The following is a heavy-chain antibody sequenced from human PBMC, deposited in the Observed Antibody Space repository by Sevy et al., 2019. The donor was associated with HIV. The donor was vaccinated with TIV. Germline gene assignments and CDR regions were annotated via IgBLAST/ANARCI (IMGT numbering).Heavy chain of an antibody. CDR3: AKGFCSGATCPRDYYYYGMDV. CDR1: EFTFSSYA. Sequence: GGSLSLSCSASEFTFSSYAMSWVRQAPGKGLEWVLSISGSGRFTYYADFVEGRFIISRDNSKNTLSVQMNSLRAEDTAVYYCAKGFCSGATCPRDYYYYGMDVWGQGTTVTVSS. J-gene: IGHJ6*02. D-gene: IGHD2-15*01. CDR2: ISGSGRFT. V-gene: IGHV3-23*01.